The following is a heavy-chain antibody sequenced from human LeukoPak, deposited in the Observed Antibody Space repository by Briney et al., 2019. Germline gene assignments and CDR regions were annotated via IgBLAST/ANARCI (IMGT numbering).Heavy chain of an antibody. J-gene: IGHJ4*02. Sequence: GGSLRLSCAASGFTFSSYAMNWVRRAPGKGLEWVSAITGSGGSTYYADSVKGRFTISRDNSKNTLYLQMNSLRAEDTAVSANRYYFDYWGQGTLVTVSS. V-gene: IGHV3-23*01. CDR3: RYYFDY. D-gene: IGHD2-15*01. CDR2: ITGSGGST. CDR1: GFTFSSYA.